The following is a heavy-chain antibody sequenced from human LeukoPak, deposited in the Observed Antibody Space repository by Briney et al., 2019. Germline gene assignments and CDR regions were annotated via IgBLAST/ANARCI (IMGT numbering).Heavy chain of an antibody. J-gene: IGHJ4*02. V-gene: IGHV3-30-3*01. Sequence: PGRSLRLSCAASGFTFSSYAVHWVRQAPGKGLECVAVISYDGSNKYYADSVKGRFTISRDNSKNTLYLQMNSLRAEDTAVYYCARGPYYYDSSGYYTDYWGQGTLVTVSS. D-gene: IGHD3-22*01. CDR2: ISYDGSNK. CDR3: ARGPYYYDSSGYYTDY. CDR1: GFTFSSYA.